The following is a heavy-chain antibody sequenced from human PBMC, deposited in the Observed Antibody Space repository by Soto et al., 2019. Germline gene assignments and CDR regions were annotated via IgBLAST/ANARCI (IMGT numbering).Heavy chain of an antibody. CDR1: GFTFSSYG. V-gene: IGHV3-30*18. CDR2: ISYDGSNK. D-gene: IGHD5-12*01. J-gene: IGHJ6*04. Sequence: GGSLRLSCAASGFTFSSYGMHWVRQAPGKGLEWVAVISYDGSNKYYADSVKGRFTISRDNSKNTLYLQMNSLRAEDTAVYYCAKDLRFGGYRAVRMDVWGKGTTVTVSS. CDR3: AKDLRFGGYRAVRMDV.